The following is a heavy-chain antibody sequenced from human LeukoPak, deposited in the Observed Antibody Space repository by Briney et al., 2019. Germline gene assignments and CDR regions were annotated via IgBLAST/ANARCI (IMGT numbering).Heavy chain of an antibody. J-gene: IGHJ4*02. Sequence: GGSLRLSCAAPGFTFSNYGMKWGRQAPGKGVGWVSYISSGSSTIYYADSVKGRFTISRDNAKNSLSLQMNSLRDEDTAVYYCARDRLAAAGNFDYWGQGTLVTVSS. V-gene: IGHV3-48*02. D-gene: IGHD6-13*01. CDR1: GFTFSNYG. CDR3: ARDRLAAAGNFDY. CDR2: ISSGSSTI.